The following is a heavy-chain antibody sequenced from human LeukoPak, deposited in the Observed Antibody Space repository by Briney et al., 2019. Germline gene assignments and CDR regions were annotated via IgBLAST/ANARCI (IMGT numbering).Heavy chain of an antibody. CDR1: GGSISSSSYY. V-gene: IGHV4-39*01. J-gene: IGHJ2*01. CDR2: IYYSGST. CDR3: ATNLFVRQWYFDL. D-gene: IGHD2-8*01. Sequence: KPSETLSLTCTVSGGSISSSSYYWGWIRQPPGKGLEWIGSIYYSGSTYYNPSLKSRVTISVDTSKNQFSLKLSSVTAADTAVYYCATNLFVRQWYFDLWGRGTLVTVSS.